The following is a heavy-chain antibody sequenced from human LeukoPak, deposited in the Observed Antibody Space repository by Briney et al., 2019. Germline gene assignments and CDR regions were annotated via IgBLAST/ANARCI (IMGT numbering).Heavy chain of an antibody. CDR1: GYSFTSYW. D-gene: IGHD6-19*01. CDR2: IYSGDSDT. CDR3: ARRTGIAVAGTTTFAFDI. V-gene: IGHV5-51*01. J-gene: IGHJ3*02. Sequence: GESLKISCKGSGYSFTSYWIAWVRQMPGKGLEWMGIIYSGDSDTRYSPSFQGQVTFSVDKSISTAYLQWSSLKASDTAMYYCARRTGIAVAGTTTFAFDIWGQGTMVTVSS.